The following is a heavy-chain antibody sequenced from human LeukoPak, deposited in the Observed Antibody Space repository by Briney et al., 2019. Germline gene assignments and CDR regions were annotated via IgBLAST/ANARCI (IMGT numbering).Heavy chain of an antibody. V-gene: IGHV3-7*01. CDR1: GFSFSSYW. CDR3: ARVGAATFYWYYMDV. Sequence: GGSLRLSCEASGFSFSSYWMSWVRQAPGKGLEWVANIKQDGSDEYYVDSLKGRFTVSRDNAKNSLYLQINSLRVGDTAVYFCARVGAATFYWYYMDVWGKGTTVTVSS. CDR2: IKQDGSDE. J-gene: IGHJ6*03. D-gene: IGHD2-15*01.